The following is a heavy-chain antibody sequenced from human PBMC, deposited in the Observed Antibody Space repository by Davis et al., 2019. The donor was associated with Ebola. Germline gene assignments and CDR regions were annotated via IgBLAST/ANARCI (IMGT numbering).Heavy chain of an antibody. Sequence: GESLKIPCAASGFTFSTYVMTWVRQAPGKGLEWVSSISTNSGFIYYVDSVKGRFTISRDNAKDSLYLQINSLRDEDTAVYYCARVRNDFWSGYWDFWGQGTLVTVSS. V-gene: IGHV3-21*01. CDR2: ISTNSGFI. J-gene: IGHJ4*02. D-gene: IGHD3-3*01. CDR3: ARVRNDFWSGYWDF. CDR1: GFTFSTYV.